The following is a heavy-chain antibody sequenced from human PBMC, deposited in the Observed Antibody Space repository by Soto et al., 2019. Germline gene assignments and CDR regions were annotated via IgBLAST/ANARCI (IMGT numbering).Heavy chain of an antibody. Sequence: PAETLSLTCTVSGGXISSGDYYWSWIRQPPGKGLEWIGYIYYSGSTYYNPSLKSRVTISVDTSKNQFSLKLSSVTAADTAVYYCARGGRITIFGVVNPFDYWGQGTLVTXSS. CDR3: ARGGRITIFGVVNPFDY. J-gene: IGHJ4*02. V-gene: IGHV4-30-4*01. CDR1: GGXISSGDYY. D-gene: IGHD3-3*01. CDR2: IYYSGST.